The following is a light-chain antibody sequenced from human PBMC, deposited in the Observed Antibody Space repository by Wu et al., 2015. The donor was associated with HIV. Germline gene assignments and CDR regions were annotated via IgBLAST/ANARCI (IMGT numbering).Light chain of an antibody. Sequence: EIVLTQSPATLSLSPGERATLSCRASQSVGSYLAWYQQKPGQSPRLLIYDASNRATGIPARFSGRGSGTDFTLTISSLEPEDFAVYYCQHYQTFGQGTKVEIK. J-gene: IGKJ1*01. V-gene: IGKV3-11*01. CDR3: QHYQT. CDR2: DAS. CDR1: QSVGSY.